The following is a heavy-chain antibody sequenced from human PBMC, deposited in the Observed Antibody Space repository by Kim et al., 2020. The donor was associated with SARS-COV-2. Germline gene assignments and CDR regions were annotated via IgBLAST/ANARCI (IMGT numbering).Heavy chain of an antibody. J-gene: IGHJ4*02. Sequence: ASVKVSCKASGYTFTSYAMNWVRQAPGQGLEWMGWINTNTGNPTYAQGFTGRFVFSLDTSVSTAYLQISSLKAEDTAVYYCARGRIVVVTAKSWGIGYWGQGTLVTVSS. CDR2: INTNTGNP. CDR3: ARGRIVVVTAKSWGIGY. D-gene: IGHD2-21*02. CDR1: GYTFTSYA. V-gene: IGHV7-4-1*02.